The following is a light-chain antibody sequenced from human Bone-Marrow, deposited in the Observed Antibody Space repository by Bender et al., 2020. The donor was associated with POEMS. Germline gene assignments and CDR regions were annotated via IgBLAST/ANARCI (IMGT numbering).Light chain of an antibody. CDR1: TNDIGHYNY. Sequence: QSALTQPRSVSGSPGQSVTISCTGTTNDIGHYNYVSWYQQNPGKAPKLLIFDVSKRPSGVPDRFSGSKSGNTAALTISALQAEDEADYYCCLYAGSRSPFGGGTKLTVL. J-gene: IGLJ2*01. V-gene: IGLV2-11*01. CDR2: DVS. CDR3: CLYAGSRSP.